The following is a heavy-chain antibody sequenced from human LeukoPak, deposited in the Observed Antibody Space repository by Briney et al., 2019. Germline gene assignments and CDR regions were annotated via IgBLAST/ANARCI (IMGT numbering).Heavy chain of an antibody. V-gene: IGHV1-8*03. CDR2: MNPNSGNT. J-gene: IGHJ3*02. CDR3: ARVRGYSYGHDAFDI. D-gene: IGHD5-18*01. Sequence: WASVKRSCKASGYTFTSYDINWVRQATGQGLEWMGWMNPNSGNTGYAQKFQGRVTITRNTSISTAYMELSSLRSEDTAAYYCARVRGYSYGHDAFDIWGQGTMVTVSS. CDR1: GYTFTSYD.